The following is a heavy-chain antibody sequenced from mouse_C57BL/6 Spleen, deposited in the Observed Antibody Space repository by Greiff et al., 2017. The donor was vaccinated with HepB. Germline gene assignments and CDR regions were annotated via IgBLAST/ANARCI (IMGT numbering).Heavy chain of an antibody. D-gene: IGHD3-2*02. CDR1: GYTFTDYE. CDR3: TRRSSGYVS. Sequence: QVQLQQSGAELVRPGASVTLSCKASGYTFTDYEMHWVKQTPVHGLEWIGAIDPETGGTAYNQKFKGKAILTADKSSSTAYIELRSLTSEDSAVYYCTRRSSGYVSWGQGTTLTVSS. V-gene: IGHV1-15*01. J-gene: IGHJ2*01. CDR2: IDPETGGT.